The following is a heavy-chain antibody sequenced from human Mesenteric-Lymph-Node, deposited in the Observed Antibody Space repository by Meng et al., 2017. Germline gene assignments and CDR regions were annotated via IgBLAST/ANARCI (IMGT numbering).Heavy chain of an antibody. V-gene: IGHV1-8*02. J-gene: IGHJ4*02. CDR2: MNPNSGNT. D-gene: IGHD3-10*01. CDR1: GYTFTSYD. CDR3: ARDLPYYYGSGSYQDY. Sequence: QVQLGQSGAEVKKPGASVKVSCKASGYTFTSYDINWVRQATGQGLEWMGWMNPNSGNTGYAQKFQGRVTMTRNTSISTAYMELSSLRSEDTAVYYCARDLPYYYGSGSYQDYWGQGTLVTVSS.